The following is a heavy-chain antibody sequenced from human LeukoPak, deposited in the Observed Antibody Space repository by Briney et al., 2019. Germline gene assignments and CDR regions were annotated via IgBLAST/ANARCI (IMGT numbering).Heavy chain of an antibody. CDR1: GGSFSGYY. D-gene: IGHD5-18*01. CDR2: INHSGST. J-gene: IGHJ4*02. CDR3: ARAQYSYQPDY. V-gene: IGHV4-34*01. Sequence: SETLSLTCAVSGGSFSGYYWTWIRQPPGKGLEWIGEINHSGSTNYNPSLKSRVTMSVDTSKNQFSLKLSSVTAADTAVYYCARAQYSYQPDYWGQGTLVTVSS.